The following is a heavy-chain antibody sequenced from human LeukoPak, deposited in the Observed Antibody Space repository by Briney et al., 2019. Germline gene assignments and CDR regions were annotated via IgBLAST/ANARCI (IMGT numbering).Heavy chain of an antibody. CDR3: ASYCSGGSCYHWFDP. V-gene: IGHV4-30-4*01. Sequence: PSETLSLTCTVSGGSISSGDYYWSWIRQPPGKGLGWIGYIYYSGSTYYNPSLKSRVTISVDTSKNQFSLKLSSVTAADTAVYYCASYCSGGSCYHWFDPWGQGTLVTVSS. D-gene: IGHD2-15*01. CDR2: IYYSGST. J-gene: IGHJ5*02. CDR1: GGSISSGDYY.